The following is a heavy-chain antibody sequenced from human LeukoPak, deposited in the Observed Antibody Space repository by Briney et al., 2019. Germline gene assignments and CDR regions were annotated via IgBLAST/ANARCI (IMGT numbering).Heavy chain of an antibody. J-gene: IGHJ4*02. CDR2: VYYSGIT. Sequence: PSETLSLTCTVSGGSISSSRYWGWLRQPPGKGLEWIGSVYYSGITYYNPSLKSRVTISADTSKDQFSLKVASGTAADTAVYYCARHSDGGYDYWGQGTLVTVSS. CDR3: ARHSDGGYDY. V-gene: IGHV4-39*01. CDR1: GGSISSSRY. D-gene: IGHD5-12*01.